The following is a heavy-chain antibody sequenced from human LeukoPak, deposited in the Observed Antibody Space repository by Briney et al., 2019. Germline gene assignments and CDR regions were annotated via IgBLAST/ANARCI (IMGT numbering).Heavy chain of an antibody. D-gene: IGHD2/OR15-2a*01. V-gene: IGHV4-34*01. Sequence: KPSETLSLTCAVYGGSFSGYYWSWIRQPPGKGLEWIGEINHSGSSNFNPSLKSRVTLSLDTSKNQFSLKLSSVTAADTAVYYCAGHHPRNTVDFWGQGTLVTVSS. J-gene: IGHJ4*02. CDR3: AGHHPRNTVDF. CDR2: INHSGSS. CDR1: GGSFSGYY.